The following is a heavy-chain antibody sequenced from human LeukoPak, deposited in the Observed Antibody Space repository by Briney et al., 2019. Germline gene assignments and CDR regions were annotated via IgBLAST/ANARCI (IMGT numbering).Heavy chain of an antibody. CDR3: ARDRKEQLLGYYYYYMDV. Sequence: PSETLSLTCTVSRGSITSGNYYWSWIRQSAGKGLEWIGRIFISGSATYNPSLKSRVTISVDTSKNHLSLKLTSVTAADTAVYYCARDRKEQLLGYYYYYMDVWGKGTTVTVSS. J-gene: IGHJ6*03. D-gene: IGHD6-13*01. CDR1: RGSITSGNYY. CDR2: IFISGSA. V-gene: IGHV4-61*02.